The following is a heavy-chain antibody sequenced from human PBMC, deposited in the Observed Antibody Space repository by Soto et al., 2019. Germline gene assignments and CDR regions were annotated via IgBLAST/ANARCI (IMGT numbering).Heavy chain of an antibody. CDR3: AKDPSYDFWSGYVYYFDY. J-gene: IGHJ4*02. Sequence: EVQLLESGGGFVQPGGSLRLSCAASGFTFSSYAMSWVRQAPGKGLEWVSAISGSGGSTYYADSVKGRFTISRDNTKNTLYVQMNSLRAEDTAVYYCAKDPSYDFWSGYVYYFDYWGQGALVTVSS. CDR2: ISGSGGST. D-gene: IGHD3-3*01. CDR1: GFTFSSYA. V-gene: IGHV3-23*01.